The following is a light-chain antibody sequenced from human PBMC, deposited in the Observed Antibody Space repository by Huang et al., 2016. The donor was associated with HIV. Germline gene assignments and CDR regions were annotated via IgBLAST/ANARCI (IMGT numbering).Light chain of an antibody. CDR3: HQCNRYPLT. J-gene: IGKJ4*01. CDR1: QSIRSW. CDR2: KAS. V-gene: IGKV1-5*03. Sequence: DIQMTQSPSTLSASVGDRVTITCRASQSIRSWLAWYQQKPGKAPELLIYKASNLETGVPSRFSGSGSGTECTLTISSLQPDDFATYYCHQCNRYPLTFGGGTKVEIK.